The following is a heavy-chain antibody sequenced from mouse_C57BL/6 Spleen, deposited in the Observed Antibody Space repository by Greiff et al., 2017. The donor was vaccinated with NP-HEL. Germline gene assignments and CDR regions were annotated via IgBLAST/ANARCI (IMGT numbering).Heavy chain of an antibody. J-gene: IGHJ4*01. Sequence: VQLQQSGAELVKPGASVKLSCKASGYTFTSYWMQWVKQRPGQGLEWIGEIDPSDSYTNYNQKFKGKATLTVDTSSSTAYMQLSSLTSEDSAVYFCARSTGDPMDYWGQGTSVTVSS. CDR1: GYTFTSYW. V-gene: IGHV1-50*01. CDR2: IDPSDSYT. D-gene: IGHD3-1*01. CDR3: ARSTGDPMDY.